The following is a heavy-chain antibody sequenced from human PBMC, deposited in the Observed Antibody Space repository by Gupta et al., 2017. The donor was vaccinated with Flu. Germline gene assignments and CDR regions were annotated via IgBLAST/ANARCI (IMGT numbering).Heavy chain of an antibody. D-gene: IGHD5-18*01. Sequence: QVQLVQSGAEVKKPGASVKVSCKASGYTFTSHGLSWVRQAPGQGLEWMGWISPYNGKTNYAEKVQGRVTMTTDTSTSTAFMELTSLTSDDTAVYYGARGGYSYGDFDYWGQGTLVTVSS. CDR3: ARGGYSYGDFDY. CDR2: ISPYNGKT. J-gene: IGHJ4*02. V-gene: IGHV1-18*01. CDR1: GYTFTSHG.